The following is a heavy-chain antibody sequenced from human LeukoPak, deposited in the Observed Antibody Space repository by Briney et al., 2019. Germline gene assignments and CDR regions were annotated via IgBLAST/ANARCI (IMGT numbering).Heavy chain of an antibody. Sequence: SETLSLTCAVYGGSFSGYYWSWIRQPPGKGLEWIGEINHSGSTNYNPSLKSRVAISVDTSKNQFSLKLSSVTAADTAVYYCARVYCSSTSCYTPYYYYCGMDVWGQGTTVTVSS. D-gene: IGHD2-2*02. J-gene: IGHJ6*02. CDR2: INHSGST. V-gene: IGHV4-34*01. CDR3: ARVYCSSTSCYTPYYYYCGMDV. CDR1: GGSFSGYY.